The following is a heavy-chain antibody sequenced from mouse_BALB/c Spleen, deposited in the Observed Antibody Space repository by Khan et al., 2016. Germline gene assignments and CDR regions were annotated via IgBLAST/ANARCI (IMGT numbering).Heavy chain of an antibody. CDR1: GYSITSDYA. V-gene: IGHV3-2*02. D-gene: IGHD1-1*01. J-gene: IGHJ1*01. CDR2: ISYSGST. Sequence: EVKLEESGPGLVKPSQSLSLTCTVTGYSITSDYAWNWIRQFPGNKLEWMDYISYSGSTSYNPSLKSRISITRDTSKNQLFLQLNSVTTEDTATYYCARSLVAARYFDVWGAGTSVSVSS. CDR3: ARSLVAARYFDV.